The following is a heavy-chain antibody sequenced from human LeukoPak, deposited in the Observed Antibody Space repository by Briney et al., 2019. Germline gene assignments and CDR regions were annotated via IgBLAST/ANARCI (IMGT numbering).Heavy chain of an antibody. J-gene: IGHJ4*02. CDR1: GYTFTTYG. V-gene: IGHV7-4-1*02. Sequence: ASVKVSCKASGYTFTTYGINWVRQVPGQGLGWMGWINTDTGNPTYAQGFTGRFVFSLDTSVSTAYLQISSLQTEDTAVYYCARAGTGYCSDSNCSIEHWGQGTLVTVSS. CDR2: INTDTGNP. D-gene: IGHD2-15*01. CDR3: ARAGTGYCSDSNCSIEH.